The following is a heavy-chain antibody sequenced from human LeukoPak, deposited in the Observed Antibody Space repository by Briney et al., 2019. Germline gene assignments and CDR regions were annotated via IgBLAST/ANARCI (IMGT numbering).Heavy chain of an antibody. CDR3: ARELRPGAFDI. Sequence: SETLSLTCTVSGGSISSYYWSWIRQPPGKGLEWIGYIYYSGSTNYNPSLKSRVTISVDTPKNQFSLKLSSVTAADTAVYYCARELRPGAFDIWGQGTMVTVSS. J-gene: IGHJ3*02. D-gene: IGHD4-17*01. CDR1: GGSISSYY. CDR2: IYYSGST. V-gene: IGHV4-59*01.